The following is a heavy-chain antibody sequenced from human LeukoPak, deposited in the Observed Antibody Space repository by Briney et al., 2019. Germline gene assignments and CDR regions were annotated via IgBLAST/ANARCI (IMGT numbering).Heavy chain of an antibody. CDR1: GGSFSGYY. Sequence: PSETLSLTCAVYGGSFSGYYWSWIRQPPGKGLEWIGEINHSGSTNYNPSLKSRVTISVDTSENQFSLKLSSVTAADTAVYYCARVAGAAAGTNYFDYWGQGTLVTVSS. V-gene: IGHV4-34*01. J-gene: IGHJ4*02. CDR2: INHSGST. D-gene: IGHD6-13*01. CDR3: ARVAGAAAGTNYFDY.